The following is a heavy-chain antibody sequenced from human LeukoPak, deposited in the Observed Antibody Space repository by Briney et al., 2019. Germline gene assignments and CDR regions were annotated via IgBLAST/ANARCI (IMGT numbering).Heavy chain of an antibody. CDR1: GYTFTGYY. J-gene: IGHJ4*02. D-gene: IGHD1-26*01. CDR3: ATSAYSGSYSPFDY. CDR2: IDPNSGGT. V-gene: IGHV1-2*02. Sequence: GASVKVSCKASGYTFTGYYMHWVRQAPGQGLEWMGWIDPNSGGTNYAQKFQGRVTMTRDTSISTAYMELSRLRSDDTAVYYCATSAYSGSYSPFDYWGQGTLVTVSS.